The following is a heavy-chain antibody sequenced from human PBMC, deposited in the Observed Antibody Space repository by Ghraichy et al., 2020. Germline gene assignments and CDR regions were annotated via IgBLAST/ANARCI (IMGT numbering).Heavy chain of an antibody. V-gene: IGHV4-34*01. CDR3: ARGRVDSSGYYYPRSYYYGMDV. CDR1: GGSFSGYY. CDR2: INHSGST. Sequence: SETLSLTCAVYGGSFSGYYWSWIRQPPGKGLEWIGEINHSGSTNYNPSLKSRVTISVDTSKNQFSLKLSSVTAADTAVYYCARGRVDSSGYYYPRSYYYGMDVWGQGTTVTVSS. J-gene: IGHJ6*02. D-gene: IGHD3-22*01.